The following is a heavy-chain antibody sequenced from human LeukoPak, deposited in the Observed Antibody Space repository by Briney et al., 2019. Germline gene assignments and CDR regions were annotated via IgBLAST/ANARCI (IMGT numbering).Heavy chain of an antibody. J-gene: IGHJ6*02. D-gene: IGHD3-16*01. V-gene: IGHV3-7*03. Sequence: PGGSLRLPCAPSGFPFSSYWINWAPQAPGKGLEWVASINHNGNVNYYVDSVKGRFTISRDNAKNSLYLQMSNLRAEDTAVYFCARGGGLDVWGQGATVTVSS. CDR2: INHNGNVN. CDR1: GFPFSSYW. CDR3: ARGGGLDV.